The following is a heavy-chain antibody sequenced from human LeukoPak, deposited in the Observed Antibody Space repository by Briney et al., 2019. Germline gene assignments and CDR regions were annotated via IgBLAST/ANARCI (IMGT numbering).Heavy chain of an antibody. D-gene: IGHD7-27*01. CDR3: ARHSPLWGY. J-gene: IGHJ4*02. Sequence: PGGSLRLSCAASGFTFRSYGMHWVRQAPGKGLEWVAVIWHDGRNKYYADSVKGRFTISRDNAKSSLYLQMNSLRAEDTALYYCARHSPLWGYWGQGTLVTVSS. CDR2: IWHDGRNK. V-gene: IGHV3-33*03. CDR1: GFTFRSYG.